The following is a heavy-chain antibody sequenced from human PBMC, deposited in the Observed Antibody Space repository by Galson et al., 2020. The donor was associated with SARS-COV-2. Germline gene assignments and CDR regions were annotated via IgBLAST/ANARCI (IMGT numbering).Heavy chain of an antibody. CDR1: GFIFTNYE. D-gene: IGHD6-13*01. CDR3: ASPYLAAASFFGAFDL. CDR2: ISDSGTNI. J-gene: IGHJ3*01. Sequence: GESLKISCSASGFIFTNYEMNWVRQAPGKGLEWLSYISDSGTNIYYADSVQGRFTISRDNTKNSVYLQMTRVRAEDTAVYYCASPYLAAASFFGAFDLWGRGTVVTVSS. V-gene: IGHV3-48*03.